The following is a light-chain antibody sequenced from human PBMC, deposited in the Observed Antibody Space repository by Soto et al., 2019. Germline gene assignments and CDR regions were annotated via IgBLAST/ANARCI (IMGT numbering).Light chain of an antibody. V-gene: IGKV3-20*01. J-gene: IGKJ4*01. CDR1: QIVSGTY. Sequence: EVMLSLSRGTLSLTTKERANLYCRAIQIVSGTYLAWYQQKPGKAHRLLIYGASSRATAIPDRFSGSGSETDFTLTISRLEPEDFTVYYCQQSGSNWPPTSGG. CDR3: QQSGSNWPPT. CDR2: GAS.